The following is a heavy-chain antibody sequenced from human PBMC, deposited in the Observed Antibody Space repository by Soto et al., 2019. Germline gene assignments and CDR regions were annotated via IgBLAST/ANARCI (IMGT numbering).Heavy chain of an antibody. CDR2: ILYDGKKE. Sequence: XVSLRLSCAASGFIFSGYAMHWVRQAPGKGLEWVAVILYDGKKEYYADSAKGRFTISRDNSKNTMYLQMNSLRPEDTAVYYCERDGCGGDCYHDYWGQGTLVTVSS. V-gene: IGHV3-30*04. D-gene: IGHD2-21*02. CDR3: ERDGCGGDCYHDY. CDR1: GFIFSGYA. J-gene: IGHJ4*02.